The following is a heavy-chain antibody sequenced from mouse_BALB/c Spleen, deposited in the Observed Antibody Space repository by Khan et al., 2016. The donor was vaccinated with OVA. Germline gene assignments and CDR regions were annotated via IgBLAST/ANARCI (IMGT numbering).Heavy chain of an antibody. D-gene: IGHD1-1*01. CDR1: GFSLSSYG. CDR2: IWPGGST. CDR3: ARTYYYGAWFAY. V-gene: IGHV2-9*02. Sequence: QVQLKQSGPGLVAPSQTLSITCTVSGFSLSSYGVHWVRQPPGKGLEWLGVIWPGGSTNHNSALMSSLSISKDNSKSQVFLKMKSRQTADTAVYYSARTYYYGAWFAYWGRGTLVTVSA. J-gene: IGHJ3*01.